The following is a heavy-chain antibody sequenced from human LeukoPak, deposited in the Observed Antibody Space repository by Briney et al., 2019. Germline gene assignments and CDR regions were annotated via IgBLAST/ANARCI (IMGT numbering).Heavy chain of an antibody. CDR2: INPNSGGT. J-gene: IGHJ4*02. CDR3: ARVWTYGSGSYYDY. V-gene: IGHV1-2*02. D-gene: IGHD3-10*01. CDR1: GYTFTGYY. Sequence: EASVKVSCKASGYTFTGYYVHWVRQAPGQGLEWMGWINPNSGGTNYAQKFQGRVTMTRDTSISTAYMELSRLRSDDTAVYYCARVWTYGSGSYYDYWGQGTLVTVSS.